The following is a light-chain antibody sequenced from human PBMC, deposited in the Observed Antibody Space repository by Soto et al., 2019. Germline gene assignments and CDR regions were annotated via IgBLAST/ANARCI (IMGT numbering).Light chain of an antibody. J-gene: IGKJ1*01. CDR3: EQYGSSPRT. Sequence: EVVLTQSPGTLSLSPGERATLSCRASQSVSSNYFAWYQKKPGQAPRLLIYGISSRATGIPDRFSGSGSGKDFTLTISRLEPEDFAVYYCEQYGSSPRTFGQGTKVEI. CDR1: QSVSSNY. CDR2: GIS. V-gene: IGKV3-20*01.